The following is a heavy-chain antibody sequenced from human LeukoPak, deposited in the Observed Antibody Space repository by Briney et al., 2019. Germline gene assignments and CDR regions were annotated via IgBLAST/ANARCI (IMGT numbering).Heavy chain of an antibody. CDR2: ISGSGGNT. CDR1: GFTFSSFA. Sequence: GGSLRLSCAVSGFTFSSFAMGWVRQAPGKGLEWVPAISGSGGNTYYADFVKGRFTISRDNSKNMLYLQMNSLRAEDTAVFYCAKIPHPNYYFDYWGQGTLVTVSS. CDR3: AKIPHPNYYFDY. J-gene: IGHJ4*02. D-gene: IGHD4/OR15-4a*01. V-gene: IGHV3-23*01.